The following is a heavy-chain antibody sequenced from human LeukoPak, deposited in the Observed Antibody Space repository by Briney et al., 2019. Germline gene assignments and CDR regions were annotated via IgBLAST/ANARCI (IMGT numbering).Heavy chain of an antibody. D-gene: IGHD1-26*01. CDR3: ATDRGGYPFDY. CDR1: GCTFNTYG. Sequence: GKSLRLSCAASGCTFNTYGMHWVRQAPGKGLEWVAVIWSDGSHQTYADSVRGRFTISRDNSKSTLYMQMNSLRTEDTAVYYCATDRGGYPFDYWGQGTLVTVSS. CDR2: IWSDGSHQ. V-gene: IGHV3-33*01. J-gene: IGHJ4*02.